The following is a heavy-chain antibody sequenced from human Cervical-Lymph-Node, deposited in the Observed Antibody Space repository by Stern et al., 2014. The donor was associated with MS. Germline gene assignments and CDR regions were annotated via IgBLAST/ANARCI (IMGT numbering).Heavy chain of an antibody. CDR1: GHNFTTYH. CDR2: IYPSGDST. J-gene: IGHJ6*02. CDR3: ARDRHYYDNSGYYRYYYGLDV. D-gene: IGHD3-22*01. Sequence: QVQLVQSGAEVKKPWASVKISCKASGHNFTTYHMHWVRRAPGQGLEWMGIIYPSGDSTSYAPNVQGRVAVARDPSTNTVNMELSSLRSEDTAVYYCARDRHYYDNSGYYRYYYGLDVWGQGTTVTVSS. V-gene: IGHV1-46*01.